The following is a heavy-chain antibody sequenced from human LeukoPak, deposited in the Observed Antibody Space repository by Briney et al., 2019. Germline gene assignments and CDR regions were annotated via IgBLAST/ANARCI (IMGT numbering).Heavy chain of an antibody. D-gene: IGHD6-19*01. Sequence: GASVKVSCKASGGTFSSYAISWVRQAPGQGLEWMGGIIPIFGTANYAQKFQGRVTITADKSTSTAYMELSSLRSEDTAVYYCARDEAGRGWYYYWGQGTLVTVSS. J-gene: IGHJ4*02. CDR2: IIPIFGTA. CDR1: GGTFSSYA. CDR3: ARDEAGRGWYYY. V-gene: IGHV1-69*06.